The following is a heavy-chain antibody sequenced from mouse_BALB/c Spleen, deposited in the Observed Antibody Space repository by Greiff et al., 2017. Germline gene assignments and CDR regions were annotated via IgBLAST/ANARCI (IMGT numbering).Heavy chain of an antibody. J-gene: IGHJ2*01. CDR1: GYAFTGYF. CDR2: ISCYNGAT. Sequence: LVKTGASVKISCKASGYAFTGYFMHWVKQSHGKRLEWIGYISCYNGATSYNQKFKGKATCTVDTSSRTAYMQFNSLTSYYSAVYYCARGGMMTTRDYFDYGGQGTTLTVSS. D-gene: IGHD2-4*01. CDR3: ARGGMMTTRDYFDY. V-gene: IGHV1S34*01.